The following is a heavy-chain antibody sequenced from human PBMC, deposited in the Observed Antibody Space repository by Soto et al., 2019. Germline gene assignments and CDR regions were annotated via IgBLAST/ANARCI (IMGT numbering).Heavy chain of an antibody. J-gene: IGHJ6*03. Sequence: SETLSLTCTVSGGSISSYYWSWIRQPPGKGLEWIGYIYYSGSTNYNPSLKSRVTISVDTSKNQFSLKLSSVTAADTAVYYCARSCSGGSCYPPVHYYYYYYMDVWGKGTTVTVSS. V-gene: IGHV4-59*01. CDR1: GGSISSYY. CDR2: IYYSGST. D-gene: IGHD2-15*01. CDR3: ARSCSGGSCYPPVHYYYYYYMDV.